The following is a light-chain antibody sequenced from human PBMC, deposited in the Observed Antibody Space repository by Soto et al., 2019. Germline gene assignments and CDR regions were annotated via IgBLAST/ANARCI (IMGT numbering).Light chain of an antibody. CDR3: CSYAARGTFV. CDR2: DVA. CDR1: SSDVGGYNF. V-gene: IGLV2-11*01. Sequence: QSALTQPRSVSGSLGQSVTISCTGTSSDVGGYNFVSWYQQHPGKAPKLVIYDVAKWPSGVPDRFSGSKSDNTASLTISGLQPEDEADYYCCSYAARGTFVFGIGTKLTVL. J-gene: IGLJ1*01.